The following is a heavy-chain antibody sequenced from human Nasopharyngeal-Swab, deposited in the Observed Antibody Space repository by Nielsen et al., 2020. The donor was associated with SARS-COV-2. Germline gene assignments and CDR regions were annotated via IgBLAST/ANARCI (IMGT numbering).Heavy chain of an antibody. CDR2: ISFDRRNK. CDR3: AKSYYDGSGSPTSFDY. J-gene: IGHJ4*02. CDR1: GFAFSSSG. Sequence: GESLKISCAASGFAFSSSGMHWVRQAPGKGPEWVAAISFDRRNKYYVESVKGRLTISRDNSKNTLYLQMKRLRAEDTAEYYWAKSYYDGSGSPTSFDYWAQGTLVTVSS. D-gene: IGHD3-22*01. V-gene: IGHV3-30*18.